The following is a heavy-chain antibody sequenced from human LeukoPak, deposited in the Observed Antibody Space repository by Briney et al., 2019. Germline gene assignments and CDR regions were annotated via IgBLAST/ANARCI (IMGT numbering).Heavy chain of an antibody. J-gene: IGHJ4*02. Sequence: SETLSLTSTVSAGSINTFDYYWGWIRQSPGKGLEWIGSISFSGNTYSNPSLKSRVTISVDTSKNQFSLRVTSVTAADTAVYFCATDNVKSSFFIYYFDSWGQGSLVTVSS. CDR2: ISFSGNT. CDR1: AGSINTFDYY. CDR3: ATDNVKSSFFIYYFDS. D-gene: IGHD2-15*01. V-gene: IGHV4-39*07.